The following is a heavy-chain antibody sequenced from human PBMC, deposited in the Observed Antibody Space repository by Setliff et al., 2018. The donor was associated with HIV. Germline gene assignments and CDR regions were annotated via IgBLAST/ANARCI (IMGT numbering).Heavy chain of an antibody. CDR3: ARPMGAAPAFDI. CDR2: INWNGGSI. J-gene: IGHJ3*02. CDR1: GFTFDDYG. D-gene: IGHD1-26*01. Sequence: PGGSLRLSCAASGFTFDDYGMSWVRQVPGKGLEWVSGINWNGGSIGYVDSVKGRFTISRDNAKNFLYLQMNSLRAEDTALYYCARPMGAAPAFDIWGQGTMVTVSS. V-gene: IGHV3-20*04.